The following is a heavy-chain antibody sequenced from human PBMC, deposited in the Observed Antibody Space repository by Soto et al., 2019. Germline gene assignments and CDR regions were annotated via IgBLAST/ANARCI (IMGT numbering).Heavy chain of an antibody. CDR3: ARDLGNNYGSFAY. CDR1: GFTFSNYA. Sequence: GGSLRLSCVASGFTFSNYAMNWVRQAPGKGLEWVAVISYDGSNKYYADSVRGRITISRDNSRNTLYLQMNNLRAEDTAMYYCARDLGNNYGSFAYWGQGTLVTVSS. D-gene: IGHD4-17*01. J-gene: IGHJ4*02. V-gene: IGHV3-30-3*01. CDR2: ISYDGSNK.